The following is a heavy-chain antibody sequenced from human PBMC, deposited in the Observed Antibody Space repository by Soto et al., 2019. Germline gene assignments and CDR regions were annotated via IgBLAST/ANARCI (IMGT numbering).Heavy chain of an antibody. Sequence: PSETLSLTCAVYGGSFSGYYWSWIRQPPGKGLEWIGEINHSGSTNYNPSLKSRVTISVDTSKNQFSLKLSSVTAADTAVYYCARVGRFHVDYWGQGTLVTVSS. J-gene: IGHJ4*02. V-gene: IGHV4-34*01. CDR3: ARVGRFHVDY. CDR2: INHSGST. D-gene: IGHD1-26*01. CDR1: GGSFSGYY.